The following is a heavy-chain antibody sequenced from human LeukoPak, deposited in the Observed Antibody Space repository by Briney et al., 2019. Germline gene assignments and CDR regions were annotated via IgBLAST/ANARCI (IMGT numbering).Heavy chain of an antibody. J-gene: IGHJ4*02. V-gene: IGHV3-23*01. CDR2: ISSSAGST. Sequence: PGGSLRLSCASSGFTFSSYAMIWVRHAPGKGRECGSGISSSAGSTYYADSVKGRFTISRGNSKNTLYLQMNSLRAEDTAVYYCAKAGSSTTCRRFDYWGQGTLVTVSS. CDR3: AKAGSSTTCRRFDY. D-gene: IGHD2-2*01. CDR1: GFTFSSYA.